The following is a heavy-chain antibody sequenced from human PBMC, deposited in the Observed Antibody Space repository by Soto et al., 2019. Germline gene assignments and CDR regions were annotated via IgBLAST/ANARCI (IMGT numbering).Heavy chain of an antibody. CDR1: GFTVSTYA. Sequence: QVQLVESGGGVVQPGRSLRLSCAASGFTVSTYAMHWVRQAPGKGLEWVALISYDGSNKYYADSVKGRFTISRDTSKNTLYLQMNSLRADDTAVYYCVRAGGLLLDYWGQGTLVTVSS. CDR3: VRAGGLLLDY. J-gene: IGHJ4*02. D-gene: IGHD6-25*01. CDR2: ISYDGSNK. V-gene: IGHV3-30-3*01.